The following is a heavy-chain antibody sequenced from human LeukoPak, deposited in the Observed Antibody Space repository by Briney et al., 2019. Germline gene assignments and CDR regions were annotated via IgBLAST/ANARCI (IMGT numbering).Heavy chain of an antibody. D-gene: IGHD3-10*01. CDR1: VDSLSYYY. J-gene: IGHJ3*02. Sequence: PSEALSLTCTVSVDSLSYYYWSWLRQSTGKGLDWIGYNNYSGINNYNPSLKSRATMSVDTSKNQLSLKVTSVTAADTSVYYCARGLWFGVPGAFDIWGQGTMVTVSS. CDR3: ARGLWFGVPGAFDI. CDR2: NNYSGIN. V-gene: IGHV4-59*01.